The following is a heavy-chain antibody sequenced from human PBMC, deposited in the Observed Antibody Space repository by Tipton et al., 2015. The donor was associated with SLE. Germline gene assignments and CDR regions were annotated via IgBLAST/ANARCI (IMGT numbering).Heavy chain of an antibody. D-gene: IGHD1-26*01. CDR3: ARVRVGALGGGY. J-gene: IGHJ4*02. CDR1: GYTFTGYY. CDR2: IIPIFGTA. Sequence: QLVQSGAEVKKPGASVKVSCKASGYTFTGYYMHWVRQAPGQGLEWMGGIIPIFGTANYAQKFQGRVTITTDESTSTAYMELRSLRSDDPAVYYCARVRVGALGGGYWGQGTLVTVSS. V-gene: IGHV1-69*05.